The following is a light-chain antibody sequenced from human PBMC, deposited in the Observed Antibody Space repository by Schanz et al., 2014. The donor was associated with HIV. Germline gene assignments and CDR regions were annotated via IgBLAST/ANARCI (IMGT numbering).Light chain of an antibody. CDR3: ASWNVILKGRV. V-gene: IGLV1-40*01. Sequence: QSVLTQPPSVSGAPGQRVTISCTGNSSNIGAGHDVHWYQQLPGAAPKLLIFDTNNRPSGVPDRFSGSKSGPSASLAIPGLQGEDEALYYCASWNVILKGRVFGGGTKLPVL. J-gene: IGLJ3*02. CDR2: DTN. CDR1: SSNIGAGHD.